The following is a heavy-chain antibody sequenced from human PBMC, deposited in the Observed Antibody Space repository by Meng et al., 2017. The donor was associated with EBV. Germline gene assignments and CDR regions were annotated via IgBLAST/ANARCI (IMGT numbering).Heavy chain of an antibody. CDR1: GGPFRYYA. J-gene: IGHJ4*02. Sequence: QVQLVQSAAAGKKPGLSVKVSCKTSGGPFRYYAISWVRQAPGQGLEWLGGFLPRLGAPNYAQKFHGRVKITADESTSTHYMDLSSLRSEDTAIYYCASESGRGYTPDYWGQGTLVTVSS. D-gene: IGHD3-10*01. CDR3: ASESGRGYTPDY. CDR2: FLPRLGAP. V-gene: IGHV1-69*01.